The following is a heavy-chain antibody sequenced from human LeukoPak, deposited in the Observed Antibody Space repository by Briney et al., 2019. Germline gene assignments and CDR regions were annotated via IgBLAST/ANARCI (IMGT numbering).Heavy chain of an antibody. CDR1: GFAVSSNY. V-gene: IGHV3-66*01. CDR2: IHTGGNT. J-gene: IGHJ6*02. D-gene: IGHD2-21*02. CDR3: ARERDGYCGGDCYYYYGMDV. Sequence: GGSLRLSCTASGFAVSSNYVNWVRQAPGKGLEWVSVIHTGGNTYYADSVKGRFTVSRDNSKNTVYLQMNSLRAEDTALYYCARERDGYCGGDCYYYYGMDVWGQGTTVTVSS.